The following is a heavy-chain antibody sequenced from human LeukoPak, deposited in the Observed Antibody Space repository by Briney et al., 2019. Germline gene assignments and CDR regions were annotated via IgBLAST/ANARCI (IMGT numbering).Heavy chain of an antibody. CDR3: ARDQGSSGFYYGY. D-gene: IGHD3-22*01. CDR1: GLSLRISE. Sequence: PGGSLRLSRAASGLSLRISEMNWVRQAPGKGLEWVSSISSTSSYIYYADSVKGRFTVSRDNAKNSLYLQMNSLRAEDTAVYYCARDQGSSGFYYGYWGQGTLVTVSS. CDR2: ISSTSSYI. V-gene: IGHV3-21*01. J-gene: IGHJ4*02.